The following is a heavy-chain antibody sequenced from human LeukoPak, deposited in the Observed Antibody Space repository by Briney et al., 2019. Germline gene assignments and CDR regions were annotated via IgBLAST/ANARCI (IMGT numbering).Heavy chain of an antibody. CDR3: ARRYSSAWALTVDY. J-gene: IGHJ4*02. D-gene: IGHD6-19*01. CDR1: GYTFTSYW. Sequence: GESLKISCKGSGYTFTSYWITWVRQMPGKGLEWMGSIDPSDSYTKYSPSFQGHVTISADKSTGTASLQWSSLKASDTAMYYCARRYSSAWALTVDYWGQGTLVTVPS. V-gene: IGHV5-10-1*01. CDR2: IDPSDSYT.